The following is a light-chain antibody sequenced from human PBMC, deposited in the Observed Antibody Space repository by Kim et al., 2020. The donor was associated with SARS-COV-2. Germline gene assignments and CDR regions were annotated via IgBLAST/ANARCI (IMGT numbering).Light chain of an antibody. CDR2: GVS. J-gene: IGLJ1*01. CDR1: SSDVGGSDS. Sequence: QSALTQPPSASGSPGQSVTISCTGTSSDVGGSDSVYWYQQHPGKAPKLMIHGVSKRPSGVPDRFSGSKSGNTASLTVSGLQAEDEADYYCYSYAGSNNYVFGTGTKVTVL. CDR3: YSYAGSNNYV. V-gene: IGLV2-8*01.